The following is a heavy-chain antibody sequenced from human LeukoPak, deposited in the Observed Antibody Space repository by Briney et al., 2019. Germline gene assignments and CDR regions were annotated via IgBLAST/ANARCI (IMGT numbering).Heavy chain of an antibody. D-gene: IGHD4-17*01. J-gene: IGHJ4*02. CDR1: GFTFSSYS. Sequence: GGSLRLSCAASGFTFSSYSMNWVRQAPGKGLEWVSSISSSGSYIYYADSVKGRFTISRDNAKNSLYLQMNSLRAEDTAVYYCARDGYDYGDYIDYWGQGTLVTVSS. CDR3: ARDGYDYGDYIDY. CDR2: ISSSGSYI. V-gene: IGHV3-21*01.